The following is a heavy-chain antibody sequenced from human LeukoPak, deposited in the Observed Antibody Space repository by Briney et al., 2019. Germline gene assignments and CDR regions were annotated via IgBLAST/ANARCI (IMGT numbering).Heavy chain of an antibody. CDR1: GFTFSSYA. CDR2: ISYDGSNK. V-gene: IGHV3-30*04. D-gene: IGHD6-19*01. J-gene: IGHJ5*02. Sequence: GGSLRLSCAASGFTFSSYAMHWVRQAPGKGLEWVAVISYDGSNKYYADSVKGRFTISRDNSKNTLYLQMNSLRAEDTAVYYCARDGRGGWYNWFDPWGQGTLVTVSS. CDR3: ARDGRGGWYNWFDP.